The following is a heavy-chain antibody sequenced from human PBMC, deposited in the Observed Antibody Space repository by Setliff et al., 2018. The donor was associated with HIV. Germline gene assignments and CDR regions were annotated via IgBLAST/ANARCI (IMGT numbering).Heavy chain of an antibody. J-gene: IGHJ4*02. CDR1: GDSTSSYY. CDR3: ARSDTAMVTGY. Sequence: PSETLSLTCPVSGDSTSSYYWSWIRQPPGKGLEWIGYIYTTGSTNYNPSLKSRVTISLDTSKNQLSLKLSSVTAADTAVYYCARSDTAMVTGYWGQGTLVTVSS. V-gene: IGHV4-4*09. CDR2: IYTTGST. D-gene: IGHD5-18*01.